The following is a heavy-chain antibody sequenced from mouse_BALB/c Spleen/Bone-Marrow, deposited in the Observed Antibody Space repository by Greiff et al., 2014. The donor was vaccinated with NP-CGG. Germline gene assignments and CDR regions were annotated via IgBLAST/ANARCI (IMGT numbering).Heavy chain of an antibody. Sequence: VQLQQSGGGLVKPGGSLKLSCAASGFTFSDYYMYWVRQTPEKRLEWVATISDGGSYTYYPDSVKGRFTISRDNAKNNLYLQMSRLKSEDTAMYYCARGRIYYDYDVGDYWGQGTTLTVSS. CDR2: ISDGGSYT. CDR1: GFTFSDYY. CDR3: ARGRIYYDYDVGDY. D-gene: IGHD2-4*01. V-gene: IGHV5-4*02. J-gene: IGHJ2*01.